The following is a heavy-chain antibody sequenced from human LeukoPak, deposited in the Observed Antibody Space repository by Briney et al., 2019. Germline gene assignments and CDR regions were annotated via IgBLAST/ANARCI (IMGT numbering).Heavy chain of an antibody. Sequence: GGSLRLSCAASGFSFSSYEMNWVRQTPGNGLEWVSHISSSSSTIDYADSVRGRFTITRDNAKNSLYLQMNSLRAEDTAIYYCVREDSSGWYTRWFDPWGQGTLVIVSS. CDR2: ISSSSSTI. CDR3: VREDSSGWYTRWFDP. V-gene: IGHV3-48*03. D-gene: IGHD6-19*01. J-gene: IGHJ5*02. CDR1: GFSFSSYE.